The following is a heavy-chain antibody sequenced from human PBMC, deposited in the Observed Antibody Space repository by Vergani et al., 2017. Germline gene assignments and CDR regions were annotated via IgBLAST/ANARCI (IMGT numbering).Heavy chain of an antibody. CDR1: ADSISSGSYY. V-gene: IGHV4-39*01. D-gene: IGHD6-19*01. J-gene: IGHJ4*02. CDR2: IYYSGLT. CDR3: ARQRPGSGWSPGDFDD. Sequence: QLQLQQSGPGLVKPSETLFLTCTVSADSISSGSYYWGWIRQPPGKSLEWIGSIYYSGLTYYNPSLKSRVAISVDTFKNQFSLKVTSVTTADTAVYFCARQRPGSGWSPGDFDDWGQGTLVTVSS.